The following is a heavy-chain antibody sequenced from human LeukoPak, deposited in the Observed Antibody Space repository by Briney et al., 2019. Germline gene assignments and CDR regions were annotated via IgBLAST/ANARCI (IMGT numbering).Heavy chain of an antibody. V-gene: IGHV3-11*04. J-gene: IGHJ4*02. CDR1: GFTFSDYY. CDR3: ARRSGYYLDY. CDR2: ISGSADSI. D-gene: IGHD3-22*01. Sequence: PGGSLRLSCAASGFTFSDYYMTWIRLAPGKGLEWLSYISGSADSIYYADSVKGRFTISRDSAKNSLYLQMNSLRAEDTAVYYWARRSGYYLDYWGQGTLVTVSS.